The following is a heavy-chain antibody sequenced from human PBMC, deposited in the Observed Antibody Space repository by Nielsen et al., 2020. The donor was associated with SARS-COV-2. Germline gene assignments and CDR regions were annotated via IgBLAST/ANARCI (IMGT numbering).Heavy chain of an antibody. CDR2: IYSGGST. V-gene: IGHV3-53*01. D-gene: IGHD5-12*01. Sequence: GGSLRLSCAASGFTVSSNYMSWVRQAPGKGLEWVSVIYSGGSTYYADSVKGRLTISRDNSKNTLYLQMNSLRAEDTAVYYCARDLWLRFSYYYYGMDVWGQGTTVTVSS. J-gene: IGHJ6*02. CDR3: ARDLWLRFSYYYYGMDV. CDR1: GFTVSSNY.